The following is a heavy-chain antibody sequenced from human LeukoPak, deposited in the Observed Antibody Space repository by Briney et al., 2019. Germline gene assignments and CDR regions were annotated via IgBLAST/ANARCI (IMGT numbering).Heavy chain of an antibody. V-gene: IGHV4-59*01. CDR3: ARAFSSGWYPYSIGGLWFVY. CDR1: GGSISSYY. Sequence: SETLSLTCTVSGGSISSYYWSWIRQPPGKGLEWIGNIYYTGSTNYNPSLKSRVTISVDTSKNQFSLKLSSVTAADTAVYYCARAFSSGWYPYSIGGLWFVYWGQGTLVTVSS. CDR2: IYYTGST. D-gene: IGHD6-19*01. J-gene: IGHJ4*02.